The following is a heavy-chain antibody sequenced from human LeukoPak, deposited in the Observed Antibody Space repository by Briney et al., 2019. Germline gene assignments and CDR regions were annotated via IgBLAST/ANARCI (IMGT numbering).Heavy chain of an antibody. Sequence: GRSLRLSCAASGFTFSSYGIHWVRQAPGKGLEWVAVISFDGTIKYYADSVKGRFTSSRDNSKNTLYLQMNSLRVEDTAVYYCAKYTRHIAAGLSQIFDYWGQGTLVTVSS. D-gene: IGHD6-6*01. J-gene: IGHJ4*02. CDR1: GFTFSSYG. V-gene: IGHV3-30*18. CDR3: AKYTRHIAAGLSQIFDY. CDR2: ISFDGTIK.